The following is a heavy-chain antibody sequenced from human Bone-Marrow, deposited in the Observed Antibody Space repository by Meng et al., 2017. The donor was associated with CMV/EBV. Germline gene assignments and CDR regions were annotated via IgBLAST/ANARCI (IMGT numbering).Heavy chain of an antibody. D-gene: IGHD1-14*01. CDR2: IDTDGTVT. V-gene: IGHV3-74*03. CDR3: VRDLVGNRDS. CDR1: GVTISDYW. Sequence: EVQGVGRGGGLVGPGGSLRLSCADSGVTISDYWMHWVRQAPGEGPVWVSRIDTDGTVTSYAESVRGRFTISRDNSKNTLYLQMNDLRAGDSGVYYCVRDLVGNRDSWGHGTLVTVSS. J-gene: IGHJ5*01.